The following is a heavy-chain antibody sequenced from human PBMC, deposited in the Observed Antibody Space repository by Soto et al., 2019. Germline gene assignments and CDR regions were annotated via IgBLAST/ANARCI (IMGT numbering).Heavy chain of an antibody. CDR2: INTGNGNT. D-gene: IGHD3-10*01. CDR1: GYTFTSYA. J-gene: IGHJ3*02. CDR3: ARPYSYGSGSYFDAFHI. Sequence: ASVKVSCKASGYTFTSYAMHWVRQAPGQRHEWMGRINTGNGNTKYSQKLQCRVTMTRDTSASTAYMELDRLRSEDTAVYYCARPYSYGSGSYFDAFHIWGQGTLVTVSS. V-gene: IGHV1-3*04.